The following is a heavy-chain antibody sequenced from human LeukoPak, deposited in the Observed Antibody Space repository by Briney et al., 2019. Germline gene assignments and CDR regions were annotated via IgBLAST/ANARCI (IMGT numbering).Heavy chain of an antibody. Sequence: PGGSLRLSCAASGFTFSSYAMSWVRQAPGKGLEWVSAISGSGGSTYCADSVKGRFTISRDNSKNTLYLQMNSLRAEDTAVYYCAKDRTPRITIFGVAHYGMDVWGQGTTVAVSS. CDR1: GFTFSSYA. J-gene: IGHJ6*02. CDR3: AKDRTPRITIFGVAHYGMDV. D-gene: IGHD3-3*01. CDR2: ISGSGGST. V-gene: IGHV3-23*01.